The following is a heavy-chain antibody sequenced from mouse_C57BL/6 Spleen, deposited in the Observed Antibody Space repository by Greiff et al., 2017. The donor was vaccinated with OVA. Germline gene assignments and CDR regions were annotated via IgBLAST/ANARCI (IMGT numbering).Heavy chain of an antibody. V-gene: IGHV5-4*01. CDR2: ISDGGSYT. CDR1: GFTFSSYA. J-gene: IGHJ1*03. CDR3: ARDYYGSRNWYFDV. Sequence: EVMLVESGGGLVKPGGSLKLSCAASGFTFSSYAMSWVRQTPEKRLEWVATISDGGSYTYYPDNVKGRFTISRDNAKSNLYLQMSHLKSEDTAMYYCARDYYGSRNWYFDVWGTGTTVTVSS. D-gene: IGHD1-1*01.